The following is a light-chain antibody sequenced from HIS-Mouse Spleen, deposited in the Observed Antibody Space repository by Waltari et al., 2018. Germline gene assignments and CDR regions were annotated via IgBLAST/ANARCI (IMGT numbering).Light chain of an antibody. CDR2: DVS. V-gene: IGLV2-14*03. CDR3: SSYTSSSTVV. CDR1: SSDVGGYNY. J-gene: IGLJ2*01. Sequence: QSALTQPPSVSGSPGQSRTTSSTRTSSDVGGYNYVSWYQQHPGKTPKLMIYDVSNRPSGVSNRFSGSKSGNTASLTISGLQAEDEADYYCSSYTSSSTVVFGGGTKLTVL.